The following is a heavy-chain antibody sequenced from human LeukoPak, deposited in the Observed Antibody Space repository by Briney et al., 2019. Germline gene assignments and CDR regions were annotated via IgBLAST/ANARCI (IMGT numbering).Heavy chain of an antibody. CDR2: VIPILGIA. D-gene: IGHD6-13*01. J-gene: IGHJ2*01. CDR3: ARESLRDSSSYYWYFDL. Sequence: GSSVKVSCKASGGTFSSYAISWVRQAPGQGLEWMGRVIPILGIANYAQKFQGRVTITADKSTSTAYMELSSLRSEDTAVYYCARESLRDSSSYYWYFDLWGRGTLVTVSS. V-gene: IGHV1-69*04. CDR1: GGTFSSYA.